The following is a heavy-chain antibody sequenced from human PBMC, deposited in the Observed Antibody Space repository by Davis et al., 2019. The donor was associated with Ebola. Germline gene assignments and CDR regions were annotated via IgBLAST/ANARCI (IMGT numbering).Heavy chain of an antibody. CDR3: ASVSDFWSGYYIFDP. CDR2: TYYRSKWYN. CDR1: GDRVSRNSAA. J-gene: IGHJ5*02. V-gene: IGHV6-1*01. D-gene: IGHD3-3*01. Sequence: QTLSLPLAISGDRVSRNSAAWNWTRQSPSRGLEWLGRTYYRSKWYNDYAVSVKSRITINPDTSKNQFYLQLNSVTPEDKAVYYCASVSDFWSGYYIFDPWGQGTLVTVSS.